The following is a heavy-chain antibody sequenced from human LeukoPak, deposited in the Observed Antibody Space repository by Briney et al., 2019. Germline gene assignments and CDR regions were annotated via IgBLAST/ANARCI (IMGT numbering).Heavy chain of an antibody. V-gene: IGHV3-30*18. CDR3: AKHTVAGSFDY. J-gene: IGHJ4*02. CDR2: ISYDGSNK. CDR1: GFSFSNSG. D-gene: IGHD6-19*01. Sequence: PGGSLRLSCATSGFSFSNSGMHWVRQAPGKGLEWVAVISYDGSNKYYADSVKGRFTISRDNSKNTLYLQMNSLRAEDTAVYYCAKHTVAGSFDYWGQGTLVTVSS.